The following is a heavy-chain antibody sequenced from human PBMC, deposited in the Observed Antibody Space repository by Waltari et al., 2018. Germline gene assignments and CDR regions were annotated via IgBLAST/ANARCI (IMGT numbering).Heavy chain of an antibody. V-gene: IGHV4-4*01. Sequence: QLHLEQLGPGLVEPSGTLSPICAVSGDFMSDTYWWSWVRQAPEKGLEWIGQVRGSGEPDFSRTCAGRGTWSVETSAAHFSLKVTSATAAETAGYCCARDRGRGLYLYSWGQGILVTVSP. J-gene: IGHJ4*02. CDR1: GDFMSDTYW. CDR3: ARDRGRGLYLYS. CDR2: VRGSGEP. D-gene: IGHD2-15*01.